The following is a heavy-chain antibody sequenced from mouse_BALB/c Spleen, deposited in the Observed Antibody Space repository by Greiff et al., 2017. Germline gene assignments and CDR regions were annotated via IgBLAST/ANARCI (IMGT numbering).Heavy chain of an antibody. Sequence: QVQLKESGAELVRPGTSVKVSCKASGYAFTNYLIEWVKQRPGQGLEWIGVINPGSGGTNYNEKFKGKATLTADKSSSTAYMQLSSLTSDDSAVYFCARSITTVVADYAMDYWGQGTSVTVSS. D-gene: IGHD1-1*01. CDR2: INPGSGGT. V-gene: IGHV1-54*01. CDR1: GYAFTNYL. J-gene: IGHJ4*01. CDR3: ARSITTVVADYAMDY.